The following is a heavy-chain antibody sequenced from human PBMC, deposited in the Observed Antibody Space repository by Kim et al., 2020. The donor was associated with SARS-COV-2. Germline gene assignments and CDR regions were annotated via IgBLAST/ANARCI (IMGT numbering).Heavy chain of an antibody. J-gene: IGHJ5*02. CDR3: AKGTSISLVRGPFS. CDR1: GFTFSSDA. D-gene: IGHD3-10*01. Sequence: GGSLRLSCAATGFTFSSDAVSWVRQAPGKGLEWVSSISGSGETTYYADSVKGRFTISRDNSKNTLYLQMNSLRVEDTGVYFCAKGTSISLVRGPFSWGRGALVTVSP. V-gene: IGHV3-23*01. CDR2: ISGSGETT.